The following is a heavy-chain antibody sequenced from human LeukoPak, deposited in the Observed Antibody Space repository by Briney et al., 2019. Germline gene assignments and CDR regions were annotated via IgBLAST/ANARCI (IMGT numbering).Heavy chain of an antibody. V-gene: IGHV3-7*01. D-gene: IGHD6-19*01. CDR2: IKQDGSEK. Sequence: GGSLRLSCAASGFTFSNSWMSWVRQAPGKGLEWVANIKQDGSEKYYVDSVKGRFTISRDNAKNSLYLQMNSLRAEDTAVYYCARYSSGAFDYWGQGTLVTVSS. J-gene: IGHJ4*02. CDR3: ARYSSGAFDY. CDR1: GFTFSNSW.